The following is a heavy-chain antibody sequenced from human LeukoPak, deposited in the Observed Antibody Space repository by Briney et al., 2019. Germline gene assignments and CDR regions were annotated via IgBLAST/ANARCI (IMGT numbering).Heavy chain of an antibody. CDR1: GYSFTSYW. CDR2: IYPGDSDT. D-gene: IGHD2/OR15-2a*01. Sequence: GESLKISCKGSGYSFTSYWIGWVRQMPGKGLEWMGIIYPGDSDTRYSPSFQGQVTISADKSISTAYLQWSSLKASDTAMYYCARTSGDSTTLYPHAFDIWGQGTMVTVSS. CDR3: ARTSGDSTTLYPHAFDI. V-gene: IGHV5-51*01. J-gene: IGHJ3*02.